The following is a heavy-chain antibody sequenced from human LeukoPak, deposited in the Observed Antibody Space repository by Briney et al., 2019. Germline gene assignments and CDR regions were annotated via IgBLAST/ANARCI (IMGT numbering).Heavy chain of an antibody. Sequence: SETLSLTCAVYGGSFSGYYWSWIRQPPGKGLEWIGEINHSGSTNYNPSLKSRVTISVDTSKNQFSLKLSSVTAADTAVYYCARVIYGSGSYPFDYWGQGTLVTVSS. V-gene: IGHV4-34*01. CDR3: ARVIYGSGSYPFDY. CDR2: INHSGST. J-gene: IGHJ4*02. CDR1: GGSFSGYY. D-gene: IGHD3-10*01.